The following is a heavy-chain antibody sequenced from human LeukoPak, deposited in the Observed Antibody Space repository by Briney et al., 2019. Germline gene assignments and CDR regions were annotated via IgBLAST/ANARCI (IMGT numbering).Heavy chain of an antibody. Sequence: ASVKVSCKASGYTFTSYGISWVRQAPGQGLEWMGWISAYNGNTNYAQKLQGRVTMTTDTSTSTAYMELRSLRSGDTAVYYCARDASRYDSSGYPEGYFDYWGQGTLVTVSS. CDR2: ISAYNGNT. CDR1: GYTFTSYG. V-gene: IGHV1-18*01. D-gene: IGHD3-22*01. CDR3: ARDASRYDSSGYPEGYFDY. J-gene: IGHJ4*02.